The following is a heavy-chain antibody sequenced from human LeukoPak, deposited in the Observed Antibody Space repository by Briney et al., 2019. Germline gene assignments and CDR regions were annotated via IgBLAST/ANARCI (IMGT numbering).Heavy chain of an antibody. Sequence: PSETLSLTCTVSGGSISSYYWSWLRQPAGKGLEWIGRIYTSGSTNYNHSLKSRVTMSVDTSQNQFSLKLSSVTAADTAVYYCAREGIVGAKDAFDIWGQATMVTVSS. CDR2: IYTSGST. CDR1: GGSISSYY. CDR3: AREGIVGAKDAFDI. D-gene: IGHD1-26*01. J-gene: IGHJ3*02. V-gene: IGHV4-4*07.